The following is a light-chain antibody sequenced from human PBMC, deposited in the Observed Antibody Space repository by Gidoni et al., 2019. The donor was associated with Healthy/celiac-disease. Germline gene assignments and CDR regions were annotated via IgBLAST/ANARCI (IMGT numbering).Light chain of an antibody. J-gene: IGLJ2*01. Sequence: QSALAQPASGSGSPGQSITIPCTGTSSDVGGYNYVSWYQQHPGKAPKLMIYDVSNRPSGVSHLFSGSKSGNTASLTISGLQSEDEADYYCSSYTSSSTVVFGGWTKLTVL. CDR3: SSYTSSSTVV. CDR2: DVS. CDR1: SSDVGGYNY. V-gene: IGLV2-14*03.